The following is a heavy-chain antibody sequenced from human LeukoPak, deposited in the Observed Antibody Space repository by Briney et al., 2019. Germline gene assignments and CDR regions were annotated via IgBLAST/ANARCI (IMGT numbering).Heavy chain of an antibody. Sequence: SETLSLTCAVSGAFINNYFWTWIRQAAGKGLEWIGRIYTSGTTNYNSSLKSRVTMSVDTSKNQFSLKLNSVTAADTAVYYCAREQCSRPGRGMDVWGQGTTVTVSS. CDR3: AREQCSRPGRGMDV. J-gene: IGHJ6*02. CDR1: GAFINNYF. V-gene: IGHV4-4*07. D-gene: IGHD2-2*01. CDR2: IYTSGTT.